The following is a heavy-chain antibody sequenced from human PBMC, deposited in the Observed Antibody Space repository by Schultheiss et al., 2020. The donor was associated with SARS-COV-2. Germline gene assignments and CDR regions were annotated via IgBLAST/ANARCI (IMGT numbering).Heavy chain of an antibody. CDR2: INPTSGGT. V-gene: IGHV1-2*02. CDR1: GYTLSGYY. J-gene: IGHJ5*02. Sequence: ASVKVSCKASGYTLSGYYLHWVRQAPGQGLEWMGWINPTSGGTNYAQKFQGRVTMTRDTSISTAYMELSRLRSDDTAVYYCARALGSPYTSPRFDPWGQGTLVTVSS. CDR3: ARALGSPYTSPRFDP. D-gene: IGHD2-2*02.